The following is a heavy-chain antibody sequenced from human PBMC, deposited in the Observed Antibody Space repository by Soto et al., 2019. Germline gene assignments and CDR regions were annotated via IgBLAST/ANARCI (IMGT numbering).Heavy chain of an antibody. J-gene: IGHJ4*02. Sequence: QVQLVQSGAEVKKPGCSEKVSCKASRGTFSSYAISWVRQAPGQGLEWMGGIIPIFGTANYAQKFQGRVTITADESTSTAYMELSSLRSEDTAVYYCASRTGYGSGSYYNALDYWGQGTLVTVSS. CDR1: RGTFSSYA. D-gene: IGHD3-10*01. V-gene: IGHV1-69*01. CDR3: ASRTGYGSGSYYNALDY. CDR2: IIPIFGTA.